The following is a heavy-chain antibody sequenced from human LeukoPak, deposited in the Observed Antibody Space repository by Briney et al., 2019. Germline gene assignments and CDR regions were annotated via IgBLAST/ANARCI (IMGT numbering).Heavy chain of an antibody. D-gene: IGHD3-10*01. CDR2: INHRVSN. Sequence: SGTLSLSCAVHGGSFIAYYWSGVREPPGKGRGWRGEINHRVSNNCNQSLKSRVTISVATHQNQFPLKLRSVTAEDQAVYYCPRRLSQIWFGKLLGSQHFEFWGQGPMVSVPS. CDR3: PRRLSQIWFGKLLGSQHFEF. J-gene: IGHJ4*02. V-gene: IGHV4-34*01. CDR1: GGSFIAYY.